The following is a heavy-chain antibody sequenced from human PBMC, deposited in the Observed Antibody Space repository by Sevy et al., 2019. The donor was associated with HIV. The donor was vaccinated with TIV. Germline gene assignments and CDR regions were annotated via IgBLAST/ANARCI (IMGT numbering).Heavy chain of an antibody. CDR1: GFTFSKYS. Sequence: HHGGSLRLSCVASGFTFSKYSMSWVRQTPGKGLEWVSTLSFACGRINYADSVKGRFTMSRDDSRNTFYLQMDSLRAEDTAIYYCAREGCSKPHDYWGQGTLVTVSS. CDR3: AREGCSKPHDY. CDR2: LSFACGRI. J-gene: IGHJ4*02. V-gene: IGHV3-23*01. D-gene: IGHD2-2*01.